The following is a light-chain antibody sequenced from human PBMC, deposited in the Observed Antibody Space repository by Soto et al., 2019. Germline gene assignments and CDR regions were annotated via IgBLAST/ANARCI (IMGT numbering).Light chain of an antibody. CDR2: KAS. Sequence: DIQMTQSPSTLSASVGDRVTITCRASQSISSWLAWYQQKPGKAPKLLIYKASSLESGVPSRFSGSGSGTECTLTISSLQYDDFVTSYCQRYNTYPRTFGQGTNVEIK. CDR3: QRYNTYPRT. CDR1: QSISSW. J-gene: IGKJ1*01. V-gene: IGKV1-5*03.